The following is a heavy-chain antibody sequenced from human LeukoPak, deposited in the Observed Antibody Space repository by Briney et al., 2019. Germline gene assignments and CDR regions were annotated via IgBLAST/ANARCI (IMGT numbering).Heavy chain of an antibody. CDR1: GFTFSSYA. CDR2: IGGGGVST. CDR3: AKRNYYDSSGYYYDY. D-gene: IGHD3-22*01. J-gene: IGHJ4*02. V-gene: IGHV3-23*01. Sequence: PGGSLRLSCAASGFTFSSYAMNWVRQAHGKGLERVSAIGGGGVSTFYADSVKGRFTISRDNSKNTLYLQMNSLRAEDTAVYYCAKRNYYDSSGYYYDYWGQGTLVTVSS.